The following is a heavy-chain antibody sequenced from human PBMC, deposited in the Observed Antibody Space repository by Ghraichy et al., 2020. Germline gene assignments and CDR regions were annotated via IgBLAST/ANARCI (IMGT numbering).Heavy chain of an antibody. CDR1: GGSISGFY. V-gene: IGHV4-59*01. CDR3: ARRGSAAYPFDY. D-gene: IGHD2-15*01. J-gene: IGHJ4*02. CDR2: VYYSGST. Sequence: SETLSLTCTVSGGSISGFYWSWIRQPPGKGLEWIGYVYYSGSTSYNPSLKSRVTISVDTSKNQFSLKLSSVTATDTAVYYCARRGSAAYPFDYWGQGPLVTLSS.